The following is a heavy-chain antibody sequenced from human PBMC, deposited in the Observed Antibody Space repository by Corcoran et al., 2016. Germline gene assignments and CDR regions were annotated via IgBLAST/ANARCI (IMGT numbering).Heavy chain of an antibody. Sequence: QVQLQQWGAGLLKPSETLSLTCAVYGGSFSGYYWSWIRQPPGKGLEWIGEINHSGSTNYNPSLKSRVTISVDTSKNQFSLKLSSVTAADTAVYYCAIAALYYYDSSGYWVFDYWGQGTLVTVSS. CDR3: AIAALYYYDSSGYWVFDY. J-gene: IGHJ4*02. CDR1: GGSFSGYY. V-gene: IGHV4-34*01. CDR2: INHSGST. D-gene: IGHD3-22*01.